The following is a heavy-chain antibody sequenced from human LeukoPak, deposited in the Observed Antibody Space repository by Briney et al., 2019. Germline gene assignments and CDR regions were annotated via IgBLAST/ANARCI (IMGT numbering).Heavy chain of an antibody. Sequence: PSETLSLTCTVSGDSITNYYWNWIRQPPGKGLEWIGYIYYTGSSNYTPSLKSRVSMSVDTSKNQFSLKLSSVTAADTAVYYCARWCSGNSCHDAFDIWGQGTMVTVSS. J-gene: IGHJ3*02. CDR1: GDSITNYY. CDR3: ARWCSGNSCHDAFDI. D-gene: IGHD2-2*01. CDR2: IYYTGSS. V-gene: IGHV4-59*08.